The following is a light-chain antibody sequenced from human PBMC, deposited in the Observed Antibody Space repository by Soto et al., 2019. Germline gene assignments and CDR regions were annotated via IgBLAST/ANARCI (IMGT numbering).Light chain of an antibody. J-gene: IGLJ3*02. CDR3: CLSPGSLTWL. CDR2: GNR. V-gene: IGLV1-40*01. Sequence: QSVLTQPPSVSGAPGQRVTISCTGNSSNLGAGYDVHWYQQLPGAAPKLVIFGNRNRPSGVPERFSGSKSGTSASLAITGLQAEDEAEYYCCLSPGSLTWLFGGGTQLTVL. CDR1: SSNLGAGYD.